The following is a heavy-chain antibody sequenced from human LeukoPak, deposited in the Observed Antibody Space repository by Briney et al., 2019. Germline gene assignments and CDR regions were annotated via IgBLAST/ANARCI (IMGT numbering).Heavy chain of an antibody. J-gene: IGHJ5*02. CDR3: AKGLWSGYYSEVAPFDP. CDR2: ISWNGGSI. Sequence: GRSLRLSCAASGFTFDDYAMHWVRQAPGKGLEWVSGISWNGGSIGYADSVKGRFTISRDNAKNSLYLQMNSLRAEDTALYYCAKGLWSGYYSEVAPFDPWGQGTLVTVSS. V-gene: IGHV3-9*01. D-gene: IGHD3-3*01. CDR1: GFTFDDYA.